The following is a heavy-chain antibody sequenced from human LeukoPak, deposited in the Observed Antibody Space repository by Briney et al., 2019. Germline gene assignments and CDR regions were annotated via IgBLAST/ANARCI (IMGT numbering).Heavy chain of an antibody. CDR1: GFTFSSYS. D-gene: IGHD1-26*01. V-gene: IGHV3-21*01. J-gene: IGHJ6*03. CDR2: ISSSSSYI. Sequence: GGSLRLSCAASGFTFSSYSMNWVRQAPGKGLEWVSSISSSSSYIYYADSVKGRFTISRDNAKNSLYLQMNSLRAEDTAVYYCARDGAPIGDYYYYYMDVWGEGTTVTVSS. CDR3: ARDGAPIGDYYYYYMDV.